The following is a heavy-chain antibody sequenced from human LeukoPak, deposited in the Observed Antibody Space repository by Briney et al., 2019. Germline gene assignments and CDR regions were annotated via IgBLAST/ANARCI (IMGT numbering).Heavy chain of an antibody. CDR2: INPSGGST. CDR1: GYTFTSYY. V-gene: IGHV1-46*01. D-gene: IGHD3-16*02. CDR3: ARDLADYVWGSYRYPDY. Sequence: ASVKVSCKASGYTFTSYYMHWVRQAPGQGLEWMGIINPSGGSTGYAQKFQGRVTMTRDTSTSTVYMELSSLRSEDTAVYYCARDLADYVWGSYRYPDYWGQGTLVTVSS. J-gene: IGHJ4*02.